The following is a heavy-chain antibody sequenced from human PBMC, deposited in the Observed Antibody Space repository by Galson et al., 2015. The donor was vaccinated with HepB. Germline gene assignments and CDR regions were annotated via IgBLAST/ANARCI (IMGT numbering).Heavy chain of an antibody. Sequence: SLRLSCAASGFTFSASWMYWVRQAPGKGLVCVSRINSDGTSKDYADSVKGRFTISRDKAKNTLYLQMNSLRAEDTAVYYCARSASLDYWGQGTLVTVSS. CDR2: INSDGTSK. V-gene: IGHV3-74*01. CDR3: ARSASLDY. CDR1: GFTFSASW. J-gene: IGHJ4*02.